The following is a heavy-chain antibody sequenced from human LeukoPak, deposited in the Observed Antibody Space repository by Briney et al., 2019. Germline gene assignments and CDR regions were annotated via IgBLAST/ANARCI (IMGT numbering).Heavy chain of an antibody. Sequence: PGGSLRLSCAASGFTFSSYAMSWVRQAPGKGLEWVSAISGSGGSTYYADSVKGRFTISRDNSKNTLYLQMNSLRAEDTAVYYCAKSPQTRNRITIFGVVTLYFDYWGQGTLVTVSS. CDR3: AKSPQTRNRITIFGVVTLYFDY. CDR2: ISGSGGST. D-gene: IGHD3-3*01. J-gene: IGHJ4*02. V-gene: IGHV3-23*01. CDR1: GFTFSSYA.